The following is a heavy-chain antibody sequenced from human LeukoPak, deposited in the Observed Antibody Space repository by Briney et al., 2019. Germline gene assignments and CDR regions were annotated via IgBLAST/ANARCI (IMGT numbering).Heavy chain of an antibody. V-gene: IGHV3-21*01. CDR3: ARALGSSDAFDI. J-gene: IGHJ3*02. Sequence: PGGSLRLSCAASGFTFSSYSMNWVRQAPGKGLEWVSSISSSSYIYYADSVKGRFTISRDNAKNSLYLQMNSLRAEDTAVYYCARALGSSDAFDIWGQGTMVTVSS. D-gene: IGHD6-6*01. CDR1: GFTFSSYS. CDR2: ISSSSYI.